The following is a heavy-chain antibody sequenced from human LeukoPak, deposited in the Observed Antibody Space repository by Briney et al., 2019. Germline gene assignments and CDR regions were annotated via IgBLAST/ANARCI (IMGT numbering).Heavy chain of an antibody. J-gene: IGHJ3*02. Sequence: ASVKVSCKASGYTFSGYYMHWVRQAPGQGLEWMGWINANDGGTNYAQKFQGRVTWTRDTSISTAYMGLGRLRSDDTAVYYCARDYGRGFDIWGQGTMVTVSS. CDR3: ARDYGRGFDI. CDR2: INANDGGT. CDR1: GYTFSGYY. V-gene: IGHV1-2*02. D-gene: IGHD3-10*01.